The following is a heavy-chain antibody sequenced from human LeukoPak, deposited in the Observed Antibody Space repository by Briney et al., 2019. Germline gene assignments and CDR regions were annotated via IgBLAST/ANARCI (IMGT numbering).Heavy chain of an antibody. Sequence: VKPGGSLRLSCAASGFTFSSYSMNWVRQAPGKGLEWVSSISSSSSYIYYADSVKGRFTIPRDNAKNSLYLQMNSLRAEDTAVYFCARDCSSTSCSRPLDYWGQGTLVTVSS. CDR2: ISSSSSYI. J-gene: IGHJ4*02. V-gene: IGHV3-21*01. D-gene: IGHD2-2*01. CDR1: GFTFSSYS. CDR3: ARDCSSTSCSRPLDY.